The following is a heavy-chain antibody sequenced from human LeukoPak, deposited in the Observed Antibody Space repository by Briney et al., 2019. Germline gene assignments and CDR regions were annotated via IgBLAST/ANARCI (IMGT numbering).Heavy chain of an antibody. Sequence: PGGSLRLSCTASRFTFSPDGMSWVRQAPGKGLEWVSAISSNGGSTYYANSVKGRFTISRDNSKNTLYLQMGSLRAEDMAVYYCAREGRGSGSYYSFGYWGQGTLVTVSS. CDR3: AREGRGSGSYYSFGY. CDR2: ISSNGGST. CDR1: RFTFSPDG. D-gene: IGHD1-26*01. J-gene: IGHJ4*02. V-gene: IGHV3-64*01.